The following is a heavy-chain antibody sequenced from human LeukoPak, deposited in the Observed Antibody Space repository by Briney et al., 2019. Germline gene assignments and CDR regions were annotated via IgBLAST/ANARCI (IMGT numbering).Heavy chain of an antibody. CDR3: ARVPIIHAFDI. Sequence: SETLSLTCTVSGGSISSSSYYWGWIRQPPGKGLEWIGSIYYSGSTYYNPSLKSRVTISVDTSKNQFSLKLSSVTAADTAVYYYARVPIIHAFDIWGQGTMVTVSS. CDR2: IYYSGST. V-gene: IGHV4-39*07. CDR1: GGSISSSSYY. J-gene: IGHJ3*02.